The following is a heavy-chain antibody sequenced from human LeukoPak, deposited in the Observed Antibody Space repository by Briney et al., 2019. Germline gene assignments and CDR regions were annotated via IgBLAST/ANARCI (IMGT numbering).Heavy chain of an antibody. J-gene: IGHJ4*02. D-gene: IGHD2-2*01. CDR3: ARRDDCSSTSCYFKFGGSIGY. V-gene: IGHV4-39*01. CDR1: GGSISSSSYY. Sequence: SETLSLTCTVSGGSISSSSYYWGWIRQPPGKGLEWIGSIYYSGSTYYNPSLKSRVTISVDTSKNQFSLKLSSVTAADTAVYYCARRDDCSSTSCYFKFGGSIGYWGQGTLVTVSS. CDR2: IYYSGST.